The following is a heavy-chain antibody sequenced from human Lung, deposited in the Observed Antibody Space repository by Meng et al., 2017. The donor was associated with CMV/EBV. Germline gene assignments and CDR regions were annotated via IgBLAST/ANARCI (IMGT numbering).Heavy chain of an antibody. CDR1: GYTFTSSS. J-gene: IGHJ4*02. V-gene: IGHV7-4-1*01. D-gene: IGHD6-19*01. CDR3: ARGNGWRFDY. CDR2: ININTGNP. Sequence: QVQLGASGVELKEPGDSVKVSCQASGYTFTSSSKNWVRHAPGQGLEWMGWININTGNPTYAQGFTGRFVFSLDHSVSTAYLQIDSLKADDTAVYYCARGNGWRFDYWGQGTLVTVSS.